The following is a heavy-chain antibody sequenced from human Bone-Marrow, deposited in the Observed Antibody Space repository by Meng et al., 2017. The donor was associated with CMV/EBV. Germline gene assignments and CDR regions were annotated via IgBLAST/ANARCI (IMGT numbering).Heavy chain of an antibody. V-gene: IGHV1-18*01. J-gene: IGHJ6*02. Sequence: ASVKVSCKGSGYAFTRYAITWVRQAPGQGLEWMGYISVNNGDTAYAQKFQGRVTITADKSTSTAYMELSSLRSEDTAVYYCARGGLDMVVVTVAGKHYYYGMDVWGQGTTVTVSS. CDR2: ISVNNGDT. D-gene: IGHD2-2*01. CDR3: ARGGLDMVVVTVAGKHYYYGMDV. CDR1: GYAFTRYA.